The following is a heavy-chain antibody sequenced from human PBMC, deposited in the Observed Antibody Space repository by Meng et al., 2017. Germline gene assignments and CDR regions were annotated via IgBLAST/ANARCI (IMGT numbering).Heavy chain of an antibody. J-gene: IGHJ4*02. CDR2: INHSGST. D-gene: IGHD2-15*01. CDR3: ARGLGYCSGGSSC. Sequence: GQVQEWGEGLLHASATLSTSCEVYGGSFSVYYVSWIRQPPGKGLEWIGEINHSGSTTYNPSLKSRVTISVDTSKNQFSLKLSSVTAADTAVYYCARGLGYCSGGSSCWGQGTLVTVSS. CDR1: GGSFSVYY. V-gene: IGHV4-34*01.